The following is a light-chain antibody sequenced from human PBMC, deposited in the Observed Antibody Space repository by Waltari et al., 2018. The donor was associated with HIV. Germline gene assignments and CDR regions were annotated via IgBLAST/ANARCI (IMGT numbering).Light chain of an antibody. J-gene: IGLJ2*01. Sequence: QSALTHPASVSASPGQSITIPCPGAHPDLGLYPLVSWYRQHPDKAPQLVIYAVNTRPSGVSDRFSGSKSGNTASLTISSLQAEDEADYYCSSYTNSDILLFGGGTKLTVL. CDR1: HPDLGLYPL. V-gene: IGLV2-14*01. CDR2: AVN. CDR3: SSYTNSDILL.